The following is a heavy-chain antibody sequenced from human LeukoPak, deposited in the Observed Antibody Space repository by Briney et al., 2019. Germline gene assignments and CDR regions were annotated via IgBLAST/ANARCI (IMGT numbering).Heavy chain of an antibody. D-gene: IGHD3-22*01. Sequence: SQTLSLTCTVSGGCISSGGYYWSWIRQHPGKGLEWIGHIYYRDSTYYNPSLKSRVTISADTSKNQFSLELSSVTAADTAVYYCARDNYYDTSAYALHIWGQGTMVTVSS. CDR3: ARDNYYDTSAYALHI. CDR1: GGCISSGGYY. J-gene: IGHJ3*02. V-gene: IGHV4-31*03. CDR2: IYYRDST.